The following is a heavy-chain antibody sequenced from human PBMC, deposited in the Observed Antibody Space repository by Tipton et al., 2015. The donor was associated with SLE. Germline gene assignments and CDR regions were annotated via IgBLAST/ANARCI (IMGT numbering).Heavy chain of an antibody. Sequence: TLSLTCTVSGGSISSRPYFWNWIRQPAGKGLEWIGRMYSSGSSDYNPSLKSRATISVDTSKNQFSLKLSSVTAADTAVYYCARTSTYYDFWSGSYYYYYYMDVWGKGTTVTVSS. V-gene: IGHV4-61*02. J-gene: IGHJ6*03. CDR1: GGSISSRPYF. CDR2: MYSSGSS. CDR3: ARTSTYYDFWSGSYYYYYYMDV. D-gene: IGHD3-3*01.